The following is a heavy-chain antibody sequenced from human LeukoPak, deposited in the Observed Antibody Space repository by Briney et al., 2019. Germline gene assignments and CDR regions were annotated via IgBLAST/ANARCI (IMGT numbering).Heavy chain of an antibody. Sequence: GGSLRLSCAASGFTLSSYGMSWVRQAPGKGLEWVAFIRYDGSNKYYADSVKGRFTISRDNSKNTLYLQMNSLRAEDTAVYYCAKDAYDYYDSSGYYYWGQGTLVTVSS. J-gene: IGHJ4*02. CDR2: IRYDGSNK. CDR3: AKDAYDYYDSSGYYY. CDR1: GFTLSSYG. V-gene: IGHV3-30*02. D-gene: IGHD3-22*01.